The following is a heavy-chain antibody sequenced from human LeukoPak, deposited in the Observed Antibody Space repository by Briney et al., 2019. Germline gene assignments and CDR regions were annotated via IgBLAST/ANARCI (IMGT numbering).Heavy chain of an antibody. V-gene: IGHV1-18*01. CDR2: ISAYNGNT. CDR3: ARDLGPYVGSYYSHYNMDV. Sequence: ASVKVSCKASGYSFSSHGISWVRQAPGQGLEWMGWISAYNGNTNYAQKIQGRVTMTTDASMSTAYMEPGSLTSDDTAVYYCARDLGPYVGSYYSHYNMDVWGKGTTVTLSS. CDR1: GYSFSSHG. J-gene: IGHJ6*03. D-gene: IGHD1-26*01.